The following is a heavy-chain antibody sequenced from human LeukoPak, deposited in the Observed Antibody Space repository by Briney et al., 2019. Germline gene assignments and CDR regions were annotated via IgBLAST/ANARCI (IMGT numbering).Heavy chain of an antibody. CDR3: ARHIGYSAWNPDY. CDR2: IYPYDSET. D-gene: IGHD5-18*01. CDR1: GYSFTCFW. V-gene: IGHV5-51*01. Sequence: GESLQISCQASGYSFTCFWIGWVRQMPGKGLEWMGIIYPYDSETRYSPSFQGQVTISADKSISTAYLQWSSLKASDTAMYYCARHIGYSAWNPDYWGQGTLVTVSS. J-gene: IGHJ4*02.